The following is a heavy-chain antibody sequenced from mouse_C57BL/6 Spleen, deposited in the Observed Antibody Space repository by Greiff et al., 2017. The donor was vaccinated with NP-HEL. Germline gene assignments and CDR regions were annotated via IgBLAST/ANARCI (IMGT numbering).Heavy chain of an antibody. CDR3: ARTPPTYGSSLYYAMDY. V-gene: IGHV1-50*01. Sequence: VQLQQSGAELVKPGASVKLSCKASGYTFTSYWMQWVKQRPGQGLEWIGEIDPSDSYTNYNQKFKGKATLTVDTSSSTAYMQLIILQSEDSAVYYCARTPPTYGSSLYYAMDYWGQGTSVTVSS. D-gene: IGHD1-1*01. J-gene: IGHJ4*01. CDR2: IDPSDSYT. CDR1: GYTFTSYW.